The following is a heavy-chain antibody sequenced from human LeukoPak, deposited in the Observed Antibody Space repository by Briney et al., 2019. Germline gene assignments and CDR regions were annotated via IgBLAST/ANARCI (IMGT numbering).Heavy chain of an antibody. CDR1: GGSISSSSYY. CDR2: INHSGST. J-gene: IGHJ4*02. Sequence: PSETLSLTCTVSGGSISSSSYYWSWIRQPPGKGLEWIGEINHSGSTNYNPSLKSRVTISVDTSKNQFSLKLSSVTAADTAVYYCARRYGGYSYDYDYWGQGTLVTVSS. D-gene: IGHD5-18*01. CDR3: ARRYGGYSYDYDY. V-gene: IGHV4-39*07.